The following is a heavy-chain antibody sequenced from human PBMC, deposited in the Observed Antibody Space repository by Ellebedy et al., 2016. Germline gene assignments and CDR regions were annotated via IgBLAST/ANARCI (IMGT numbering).Heavy chain of an antibody. CDR3: LSVGAQC. CDR2: LYSGGTI. D-gene: IGHD3-10*01. Sequence: GGSLRLSCAASGFIVSSNYMSWVRQAPGKGLEWVATLYSGGTILYADSVRGRFTISRDHSKNTVYLQMNSLRAEDTALYYCLSVGAQCWGQGTLVTVSS. V-gene: IGHV3-66*01. J-gene: IGHJ4*02. CDR1: GFIVSSNY.